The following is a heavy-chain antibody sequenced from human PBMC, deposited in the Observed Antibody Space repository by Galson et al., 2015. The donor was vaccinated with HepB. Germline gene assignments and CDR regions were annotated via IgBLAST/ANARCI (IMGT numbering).Heavy chain of an antibody. D-gene: IGHD3-10*01. CDR1: GFRFSDYY. CDR2: IWFDGSNK. Sequence: SLRLSCAASGFRFSDYYMHWVRQAPGKGLEWVALIWFDGSNKFYADSVKGRFTISRDNSKNTLYLQMNSLRAGDTAVYYCARDMTVQPAREYVSRYYHYGLDVWGQGTTVTVSS. CDR3: ARDMTVQPAREYVSRYYHYGLDV. J-gene: IGHJ6*02. V-gene: IGHV3-33*08.